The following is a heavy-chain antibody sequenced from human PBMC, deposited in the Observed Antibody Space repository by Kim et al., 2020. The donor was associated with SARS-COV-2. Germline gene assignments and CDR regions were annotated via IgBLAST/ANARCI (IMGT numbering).Heavy chain of an antibody. Sequence: GGSLRLSCAASGFTFSSYGMHWVRQAPGKGLEWVAVIWDDGSNKYYADSVKGRITISRDNSKNTLYLQMNSLRAEDTAVYYCARLLYINRWYAADYWGQGTLVTVSS. D-gene: IGHD6-13*01. CDR1: GFTFSSYG. J-gene: IGHJ4*02. V-gene: IGHV3-33*01. CDR3: ARLLYINRWYAADY. CDR2: IWDDGSNK.